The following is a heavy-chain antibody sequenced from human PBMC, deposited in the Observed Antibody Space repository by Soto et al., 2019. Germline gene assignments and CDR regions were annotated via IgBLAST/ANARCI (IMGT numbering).Heavy chain of an antibody. J-gene: IGHJ5*02. V-gene: IGHV4-4*07. D-gene: IGHD2-15*01. CDR1: GGSISSYY. Sequence: SETLSLTCTVSGGSISSYYWSWIRQPAGKGLEWIGRIHTSGSTNYNPSLKSRVTMSVDTSKNQFSLKLSSVTAADTAVYYCASSAPNTPYCSGGSCYSGTWFDPWGQGTLVTVSS. CDR3: ASSAPNTPYCSGGSCYSGTWFDP. CDR2: IHTSGST.